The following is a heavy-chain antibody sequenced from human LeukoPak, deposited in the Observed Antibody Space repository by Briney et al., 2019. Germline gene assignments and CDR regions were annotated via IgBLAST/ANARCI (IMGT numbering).Heavy chain of an antibody. CDR2: ISYDGSNK. D-gene: IGHD2-2*01. J-gene: IGHJ4*02. Sequence: GGSLRLSCAASGFTFSSYGMPWVRQAPGKGLEWVAVISYDGSNKYYADSVKGRFTISRDNSKNTLYLQMNSLRAEDTAVYYCAKDTRIVVVPAASIDYWGQGNLVTVSS. CDR1: GFTFSSYG. V-gene: IGHV3-30*18. CDR3: AKDTRIVVVPAASIDY.